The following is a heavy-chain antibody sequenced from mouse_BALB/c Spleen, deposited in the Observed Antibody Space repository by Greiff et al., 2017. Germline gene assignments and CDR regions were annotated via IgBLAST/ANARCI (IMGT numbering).Heavy chain of an antibody. D-gene: IGHD1-1*01. V-gene: IGHV5-6-5*01. CDR2: ISSGGST. Sequence: EVMLVESGGGLVKPGGSLKLSCAASGFTFSSYAMSWVRQTPEKRLEWVASISSGGSTYYPDSVKGRFTISRDNARNILYLQMSSLRSEDTAMYYCARAATVVDWYFDVWGAGTTVTVSS. CDR3: ARAATVVDWYFDV. CDR1: GFTFSSYA. J-gene: IGHJ1*01.